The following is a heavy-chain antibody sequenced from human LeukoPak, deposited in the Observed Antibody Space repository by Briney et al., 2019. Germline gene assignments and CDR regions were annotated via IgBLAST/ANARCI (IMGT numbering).Heavy chain of an antibody. D-gene: IGHD3-3*01. CDR3: AQGDFWSGYPFDY. CDR2: ISGSGTST. V-gene: IGHV3-23*01. Sequence: GGSLRLSCAASGFTFSSYAMSWVRQAPGKGLEWVLAISGSGTSTYYADSVKGRFTISRDNSKNTLYLQMNSLRAEDTAVYYCAQGDFWSGYPFDYWGQGTLVTVSS. J-gene: IGHJ4*02. CDR1: GFTFSSYA.